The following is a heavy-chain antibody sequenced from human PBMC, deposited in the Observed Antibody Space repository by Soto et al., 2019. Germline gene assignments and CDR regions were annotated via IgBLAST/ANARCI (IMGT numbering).Heavy chain of an antibody. CDR3: ARRGSGVVHDGFDI. J-gene: IGHJ3*02. V-gene: IGHV5-51*01. Sequence: LGESLKISCKGSGYSFNNYWIGWVRQMPGKGLEWMGIIYPGDSDTRYSPSFQGQVTISADKSISTAYLQWSSLKASDSAIYYCARRGSGVVHDGFDIWGQGTMVTVSS. CDR2: IYPGDSDT. CDR1: GYSFNNYW. D-gene: IGHD3-3*01.